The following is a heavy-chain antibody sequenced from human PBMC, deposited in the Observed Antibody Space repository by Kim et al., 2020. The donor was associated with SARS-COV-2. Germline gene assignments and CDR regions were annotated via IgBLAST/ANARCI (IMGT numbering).Heavy chain of an antibody. CDR2: INGDGRIT. CDR1: GFTFSSHW. D-gene: IGHD4-4*01. V-gene: IGHV3-74*01. Sequence: GGSLRLSCAASGFTFSSHWMHWVRQAPGKGLVWVSGINGDGRITNYADSVKGRFTISRDNAENTLNLQMDSLRAEDTAVYYCVRGDHLQYSNIYYY. J-gene: IGHJ6*03. CDR3: VRGDHLQYSNIYYY.